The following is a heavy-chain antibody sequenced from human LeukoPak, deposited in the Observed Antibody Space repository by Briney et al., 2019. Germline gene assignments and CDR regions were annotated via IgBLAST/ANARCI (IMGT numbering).Heavy chain of an antibody. J-gene: IGHJ6*02. Sequence: GGSLRLSCTASGFTFGDYTMSWVRQAPGKGLEWVSYITSSSSTRYYADSVKGRFTISRDNAKNSLYLQMNSLRVEDTAVYYCARLRSYGYYYDGMDVWGQGTTVTVSS. CDR3: ARLRSYGYYYDGMDV. CDR1: GFTFGDYT. CDR2: ITSSSSTR. D-gene: IGHD3-16*01. V-gene: IGHV3-48*04.